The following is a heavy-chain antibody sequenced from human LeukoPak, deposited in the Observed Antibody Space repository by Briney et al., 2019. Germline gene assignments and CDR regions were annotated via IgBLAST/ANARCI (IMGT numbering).Heavy chain of an antibody. Sequence: PGGSLRLSCAASGFMFDDYAMHWVRQAPGKGLEWVSLISWDGDYTYYADSVKGRFTISRDNSKMYLQMNSLRGEDTALYYCAKGAKEGSSWEDGMDVWGQGTTVTVSS. D-gene: IGHD6-13*01. CDR1: GFMFDDYA. V-gene: IGHV3-43D*03. CDR2: ISWDGDYT. CDR3: AKGAKEGSSWEDGMDV. J-gene: IGHJ6*02.